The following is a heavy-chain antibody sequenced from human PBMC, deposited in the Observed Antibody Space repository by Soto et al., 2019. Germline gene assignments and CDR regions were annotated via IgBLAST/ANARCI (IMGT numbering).Heavy chain of an antibody. CDR3: ASDGTGTTGSDI. CDR1: GGNFSSYA. CDR2: IIPIFGTA. V-gene: IGHV1-69*06. D-gene: IGHD1-1*01. Sequence: QVQLVQSGAEVKKPGSSVKVSCKASGGNFSSYAISWVRQAPGQGLEWMGGIIPIFGTANYAQKFQGRVTITADKSTSTAYRETSSLRSEDTAVYYCASDGTGTTGSDIWGQGTMVTVSS. J-gene: IGHJ3*02.